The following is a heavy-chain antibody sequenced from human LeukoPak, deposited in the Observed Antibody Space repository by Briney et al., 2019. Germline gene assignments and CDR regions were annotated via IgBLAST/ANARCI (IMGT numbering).Heavy chain of an antibody. Sequence: PGGSLRLSCAASGFTFSNYWMSWVRQAPGKGLEWVTIIKYDGSQKDYADSVKGRFTISRDNAKNSLSLQMNSLRVEDTAVYYCARDWNYFENSGFCFEHWGQGTLVTVSS. D-gene: IGHD3-22*01. CDR3: ARDWNYFENSGFCFEH. V-gene: IGHV3-7*03. J-gene: IGHJ4*02. CDR2: IKYDGSQK. CDR1: GFTFSNYW.